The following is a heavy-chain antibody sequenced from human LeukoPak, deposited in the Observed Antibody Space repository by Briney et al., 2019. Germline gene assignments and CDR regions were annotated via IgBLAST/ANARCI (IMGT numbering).Heavy chain of an antibody. CDR1: GGTFSSYT. CDR2: IMPILGIA. V-gene: IGHV1-69*02. Sequence: ASVKVSSKASGGTFSSYTISWVRQAPGQGLEWMVRIMPILGIANYAQKFQGRVTITADKSTSTAYMELSSLRSEDTAVYYCARSEEMATIDYWGQGTLVTVS. J-gene: IGHJ4*02. CDR3: ARSEEMATIDY. D-gene: IGHD5-24*01.